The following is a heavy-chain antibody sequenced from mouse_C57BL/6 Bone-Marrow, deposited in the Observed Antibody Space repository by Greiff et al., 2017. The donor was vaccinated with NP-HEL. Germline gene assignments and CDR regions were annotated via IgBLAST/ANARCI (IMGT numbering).Heavy chain of an antibody. V-gene: IGHV5-2*01. CDR2: INSDGGST. J-gene: IGHJ4*01. CDR1: EYEFPSHD. CDR3: ARRPYSNYPLWAMDY. Sequence: DVQLVESGGGLVQPGESLKLSCESNEYEFPSHDMSWVRQTPEKRLELVAAINSDGGSTYYPDTMERRFIISRDNTKTTLYLQMSSLRSEDTAWYYCARRPYSNYPLWAMDYWGQGTSVTVSS. D-gene: IGHD2-5*01.